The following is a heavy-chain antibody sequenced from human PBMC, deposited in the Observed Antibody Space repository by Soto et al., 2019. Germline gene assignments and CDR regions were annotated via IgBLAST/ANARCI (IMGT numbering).Heavy chain of an antibody. V-gene: IGHV4-59*01. J-gene: IGHJ6*02. CDR2: MDYTGST. Sequence: QVQLQESGPGLVKPSETLSLTCTVSGASMSGYSWSWIRQPPGKGLEWMGYMDYTGSTSYNPSLTCRVRISVDPSKNQFSLRLSSVTAADTALYYCAKSLKRWDGMDAWGQGTTVSAAS. CDR3: AKSLKRWDGMDA. CDR1: GASMSGYS.